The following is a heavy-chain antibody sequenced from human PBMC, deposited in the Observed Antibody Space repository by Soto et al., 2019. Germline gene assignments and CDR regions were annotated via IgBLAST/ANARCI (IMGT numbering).Heavy chain of an antibody. D-gene: IGHD6-13*01. Sequence: GGSLRLSCAASGFKFSSSAMTWVRQGPGKGLEWVSAISGGVDSTFYADSVKGRFTISRDNSKNIQYLQMNNLRAEDTAIYYCAVGRVAATPYHYYSGMDVWGQGTTVTVS. CDR2: ISGGVDST. CDR1: GFKFSSSA. J-gene: IGHJ6*02. V-gene: IGHV3-23*01. CDR3: AVGRVAATPYHYYSGMDV.